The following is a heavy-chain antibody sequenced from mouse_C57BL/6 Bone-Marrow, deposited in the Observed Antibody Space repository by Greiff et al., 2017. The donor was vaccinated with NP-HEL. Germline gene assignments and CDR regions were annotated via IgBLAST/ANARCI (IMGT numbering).Heavy chain of an antibody. V-gene: IGHV1-81*01. CDR1: GYTFTSYG. D-gene: IGHD1-1*01. J-gene: IGHJ1*03. CDR3: ARSTVVATDGYFDV. Sequence: VKLVESGAELARPGASVKLSCKASGYTFTSYGISWVKQRTGQGLEWIGEIYPRSGNTYYNEKFKGKATLTADKSSSTASMELRNLTSEDSAVYFCARSTVVATDGYFDVWGTGTTVTVSS. CDR2: IYPRSGNT.